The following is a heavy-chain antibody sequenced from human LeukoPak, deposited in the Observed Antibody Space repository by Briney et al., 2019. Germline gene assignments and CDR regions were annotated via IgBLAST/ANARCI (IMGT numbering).Heavy chain of an antibody. CDR3: ARDLISGDYTFDY. CDR2: ISSTGITT. Sequence: QPGGSLRLSCAASGFIFSSFSMNWVRQAPGKGLEWVSYISSTGITTYYADSVKGRFTVSRDNAKDSLYLQLNSLRDEDTAVYYCARDLISGDYTFDYWGQGALVTVSS. CDR1: GFIFSSFS. D-gene: IGHD4-11*01. J-gene: IGHJ4*02. V-gene: IGHV3-48*02.